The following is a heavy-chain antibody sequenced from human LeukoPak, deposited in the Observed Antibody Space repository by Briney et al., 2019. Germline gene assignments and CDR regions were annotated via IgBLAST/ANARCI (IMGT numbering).Heavy chain of an antibody. D-gene: IGHD2/OR15-2a*01. CDR2: IKQDGSEK. J-gene: IGHJ4*02. V-gene: IGHV3-7*01. CDR3: ARGPTRANSSDY. CDR1: GFTFSSYA. Sequence: PGGSLRLSCAASGFTFSSYAMSWVRQAPGKGLEWVAKIKQDGSEKYYVDSVKGRFTISRDNAKNSLYLQMNSLRVEDTALYYCARGPTRANSSDYWGQGTLVTVSS.